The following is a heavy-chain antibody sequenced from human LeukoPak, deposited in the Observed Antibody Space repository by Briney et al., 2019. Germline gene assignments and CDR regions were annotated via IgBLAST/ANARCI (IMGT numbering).Heavy chain of an antibody. CDR1: GGSFSGYY. CDR2: INQSGST. J-gene: IGHJ4*02. V-gene: IGHV4-34*01. CDR3: ARMQRRDGYNSAAGFDY. Sequence: PSETLSLTCAVCGGSFSGYYWNWIRQPPGKGLEWIGEINQSGSTNYNPSLKSRVTLSVDTSKNQFSLKLSSVTAADTAVYYCARMQRRDGYNSAAGFDYWGQGTLVTVSS. D-gene: IGHD5-24*01.